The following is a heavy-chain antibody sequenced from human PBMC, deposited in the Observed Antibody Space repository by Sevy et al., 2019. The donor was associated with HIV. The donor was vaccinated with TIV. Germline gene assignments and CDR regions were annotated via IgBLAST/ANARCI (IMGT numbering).Heavy chain of an antibody. J-gene: IGHJ4*02. CDR3: EKDGAGMGGYFDY. CDR1: GFTFSSYA. D-gene: IGHD1-1*01. V-gene: IGHV3-23*01. Sequence: GGSLRLSCAASGFTFSSYAMSWVRQAPGKGLEWVSAVSGSGGSTYYADSVKGRFTISRDNSKNTLYLQMNSLRAGATAVYYCEKDGAGMGGYFDYWGQGTLVTVSS. CDR2: VSGSGGST.